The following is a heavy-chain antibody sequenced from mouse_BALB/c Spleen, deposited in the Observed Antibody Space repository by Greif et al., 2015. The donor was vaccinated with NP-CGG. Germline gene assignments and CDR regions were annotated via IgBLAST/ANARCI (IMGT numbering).Heavy chain of an antibody. Sequence: QVQLQQSGAELMKPGASVKLSCKASGYTFISYYMYWVKQRPGQGLEWIGEINPSNGGANLNEKFKSKATLTVDKSSSTAYMQLSSLTSEDSAVYFCTRGRRRDFDFWGQGTTLTVSS. J-gene: IGHJ2*01. CDR2: INPSNGGA. CDR1: GYTFISYY. D-gene: IGHD1-2*01. V-gene: IGHV1S81*02. CDR3: TRGRRRDFDF.